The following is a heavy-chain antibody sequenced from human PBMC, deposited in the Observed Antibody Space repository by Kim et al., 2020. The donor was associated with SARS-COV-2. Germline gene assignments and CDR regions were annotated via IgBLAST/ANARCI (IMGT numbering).Heavy chain of an antibody. CDR1: GDSFSSNDYY. CDR2: VYSSGST. D-gene: IGHD6-13*01. CDR3: VRVRGSWYHYYLDY. J-gene: IGHJ4*02. V-gene: IGHV4-39*01. Sequence: SETLSLTCTISGDSFSSNDYYWGWVRQPPGKELEWIGSVYSSGSTYYNPSHKSPGTLSIDPSKKEFSLRLTSVTAADTAVYYCVRVRGSWYHYYLDYWGQGTRVTVSS.